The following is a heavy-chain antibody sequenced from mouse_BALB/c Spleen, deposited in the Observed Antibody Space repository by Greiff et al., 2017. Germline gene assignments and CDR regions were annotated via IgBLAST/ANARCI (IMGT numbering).Heavy chain of an antibody. V-gene: IGHV1-9*01. CDR1: GYTFSSYW. D-gene: IGHD1-1*01. Sequence: VQLVESGAELMKPGASVKISCKVTGYTFSSYWIEWVKQRPGHGLEWIGEMLPGSGSNNYNEKFKGKTTFTADTSSKTAYIQLSSLTSEDSAVYYCSRQIIYYGSSSYAMDYWGQGTSVTVSS. J-gene: IGHJ4*01. CDR3: SRQIIYYGSSSYAMDY. CDR2: MLPGSGSN.